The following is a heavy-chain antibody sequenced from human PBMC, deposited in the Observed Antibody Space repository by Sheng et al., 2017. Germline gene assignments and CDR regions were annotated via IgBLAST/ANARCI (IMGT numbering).Heavy chain of an antibody. J-gene: IGHJ4*02. Sequence: EVQLVESGGGLVQPGRSLRLSCTASGFTFGDYAMSWVRQAPGKGLEWVGFIRSKAYGGTTEYAASVKGRFTISRDDSKSIAYLQMNSLKTEDTAVYYCTRAYGIGTSRGLFDYWGQGTLV. CDR2: IRSKAYGGTT. D-gene: IGHD1-1*01. V-gene: IGHV3-49*04. CDR1: GFTFGDYA. CDR3: TRAYGIGTSRGLFDY.